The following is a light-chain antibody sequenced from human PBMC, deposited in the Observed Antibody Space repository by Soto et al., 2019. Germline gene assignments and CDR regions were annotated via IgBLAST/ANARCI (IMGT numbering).Light chain of an antibody. CDR3: QQYNSYSPAYT. V-gene: IGKV1-5*03. J-gene: IGKJ2*01. Sequence: DIQMTQSPSTLSASVGARVTITCRASQSISSWLAWYQQKPGKAPKLLIYKASSLESGVPSRFSGSGSGTEFTLTISSLQPDDFATYYCQQYNSYSPAYTFGQGTKLEIK. CDR2: KAS. CDR1: QSISSW.